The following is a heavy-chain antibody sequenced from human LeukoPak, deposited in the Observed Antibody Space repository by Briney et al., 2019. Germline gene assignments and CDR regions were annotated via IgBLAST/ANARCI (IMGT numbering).Heavy chain of an antibody. Sequence: PGGSLRLSCAASGFTFSSYAMSWVRQAPGKGLEWVSAISGSGGSTYYADSVKGRFTISRDNAKNTLYLQMNSLRVEATAVYYCAKISSGYCSGGSCYLDYWGQGTLVTVSS. CDR1: GFTFSSYA. CDR2: ISGSGGST. J-gene: IGHJ4*02. V-gene: IGHV3-23*01. D-gene: IGHD2-15*01. CDR3: AKISSGYCSGGSCYLDY.